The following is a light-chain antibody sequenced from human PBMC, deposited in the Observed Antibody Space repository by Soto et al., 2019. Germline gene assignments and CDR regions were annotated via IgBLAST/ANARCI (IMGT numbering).Light chain of an antibody. V-gene: IGKV3-20*01. CDR1: QSVSSNY. J-gene: IGKJ5*01. CDR2: GAS. CDR3: QRYGRSPPIT. Sequence: EIVLTQSPGTLSLSPGERATLSCSASQSVSSNYLAWYQQKPGQAPRLLVYGASSRATGIPDRFSGRGSGTDFTLTISRLEPEDFAVYYCQRYGRSPPITFGQGTRLEIK.